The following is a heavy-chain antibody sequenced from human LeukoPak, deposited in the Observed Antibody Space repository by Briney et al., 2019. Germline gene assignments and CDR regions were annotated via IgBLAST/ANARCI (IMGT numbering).Heavy chain of an antibody. D-gene: IGHD6-13*01. CDR3: ARIEVGSSSWYPPFDY. CDR2: ISSSSSTI. Sequence: PGGSLRLSCAASGFTFSSYSMNWVRQAPGKGLEWVSYISSSSSTIYYADSVKGRFTIPRDNAKNSLYLQMNSLRAEDTAVYYCARIEVGSSSWYPPFDYWGQGTLVTVSS. CDR1: GFTFSSYS. V-gene: IGHV3-48*01. J-gene: IGHJ4*02.